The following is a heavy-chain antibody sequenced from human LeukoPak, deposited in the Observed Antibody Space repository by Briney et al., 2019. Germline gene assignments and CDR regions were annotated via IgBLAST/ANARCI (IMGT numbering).Heavy chain of an antibody. V-gene: IGHV3-33*01. J-gene: IGHJ3*02. CDR2: IWYDGSNK. D-gene: IGHD3-10*01. CDR1: GFTFSSYG. CDR3: ATSNLVRGVYAFDI. Sequence: GGSLRLSCAASGFTFSSYGMHWVRQAPGKGLEWVAVIWYDGSNKYYADSVKGRFTISRDNSKNTLYLQMNSLRAEDTAVYYCATSNLVRGVYAFDIWGQGTMVTVSS.